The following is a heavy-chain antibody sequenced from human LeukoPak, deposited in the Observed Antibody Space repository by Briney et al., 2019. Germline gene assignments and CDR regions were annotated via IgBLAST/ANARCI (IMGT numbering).Heavy chain of an antibody. CDR1: GYTFTSYD. CDR2: MNPNSGNT. D-gene: IGHD5-12*01. J-gene: IGHJ6*03. CDR3: ARAVATTTFYYYYYMDV. V-gene: IGHV1-8*03. Sequence: PRASVKVSCKASGYTFTSYDINWVRQATGQGLEWMGWMNPNSGNTGYAQKFQGRVTITRNTSISTAYMELSSLRSEDTAVYYCARAVATTTFYYYYYMDVWGKGTTVTVSS.